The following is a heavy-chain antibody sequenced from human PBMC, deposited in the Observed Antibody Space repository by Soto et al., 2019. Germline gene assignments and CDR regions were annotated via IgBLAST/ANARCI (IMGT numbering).Heavy chain of an antibody. CDR3: ARVGYSYGPQYYYYYGMDV. CDR1: GGSISSYY. CDR2: IYYSGST. V-gene: IGHV4-59*01. Sequence: PSETLSLTCTVAGGSISSYYWSWIRQPPGKGLEWIGYIYYSGSTNYNPSLKSRVTISVDTSKNQFSLKLSSVTAADTAVYYCARVGYSYGPQYYYYYGMDVWGQGTTVTVSS. D-gene: IGHD5-18*01. J-gene: IGHJ6*02.